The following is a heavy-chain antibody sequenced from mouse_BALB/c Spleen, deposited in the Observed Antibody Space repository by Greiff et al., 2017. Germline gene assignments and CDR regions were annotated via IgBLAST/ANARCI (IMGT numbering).Heavy chain of an antibody. CDR3: ARAIYYYGSSYSRYFDV. D-gene: IGHD1-1*01. CDR1: GYSFTGYY. CDR2: ISCYNGAT. Sequence: LVKTGASVKISCKASGYSFTGYYMHWVKQSHGKSLEWIGYISCYNGATSYNQKFKGKATFTVDTSSSTAYMQFNSLTSEDSAVYYCARAIYYYGSSYSRYFDVWGAGTTVTVSS. V-gene: IGHV1S34*01. J-gene: IGHJ1*01.